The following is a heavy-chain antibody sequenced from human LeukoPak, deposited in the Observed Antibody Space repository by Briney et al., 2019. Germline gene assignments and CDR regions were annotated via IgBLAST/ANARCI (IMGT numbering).Heavy chain of an antibody. D-gene: IGHD2-2*01. CDR3: ATMRGYCSSPTCQDS. J-gene: IGHJ4*02. V-gene: IGHV4-34*01. CDR1: GGPFSGHY. Sequence: PSETLSLTCAVYGGPFSGHYWRWIRQPPGKGLEWIGEINHSRSANYSPSLKSRVTLSVDTSKNQFSLKLSSVTAADTAMYYCATMRGYCSSPTCQDSWGQGTLVTVSS. CDR2: INHSRSA.